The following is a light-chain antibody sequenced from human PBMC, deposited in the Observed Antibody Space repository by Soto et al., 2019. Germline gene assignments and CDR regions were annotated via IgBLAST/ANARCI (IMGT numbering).Light chain of an antibody. CDR2: EVS. Sequence: QSVLTQPASVSGSPGQSITISCTGTNSDFGVYKYVSWYQHHPGKAPKLMIYEVSDRPSGVSNRFSGSKSGNTASLTISGLQPDDEADYYCSSYTTGGTYVFGTGTQLPVL. V-gene: IGLV2-14*01. CDR3: SSYTTGGTYV. J-gene: IGLJ1*01. CDR1: NSDFGVYKY.